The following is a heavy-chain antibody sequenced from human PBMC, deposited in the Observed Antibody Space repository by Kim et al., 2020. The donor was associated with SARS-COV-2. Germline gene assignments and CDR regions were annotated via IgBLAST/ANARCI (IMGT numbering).Heavy chain of an antibody. CDR3: ARVRRSGSVDY. Sequence: SETLSLTCTVSGGSISSGGYYWSWIRQHPGKGLEWIGYIYYSGSTYYNPSLKSRVTISVDTSKNQFSLKLSSVTAADTAVYYCARVRRSGSVDYWGQGTLVTVSS. CDR1: GGSISSGGYY. V-gene: IGHV4-31*03. CDR2: IYYSGST. J-gene: IGHJ4*02. D-gene: IGHD2-15*01.